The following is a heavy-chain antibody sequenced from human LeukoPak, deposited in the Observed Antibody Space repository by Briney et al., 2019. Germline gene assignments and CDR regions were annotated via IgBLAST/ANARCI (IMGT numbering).Heavy chain of an antibody. CDR2: IYTSGST. Sequence: SQTLSLTCTVSGGSISSGSYYWSWIRQPAGKGLEWIGRIYTSGSTNYNPSLKSRVTISVDTSKNQFSLKLSSVTAADTAVYYCARAPLGGGDYVYDPWGQGTLVTVSS. V-gene: IGHV4-61*02. CDR1: GGSISSGSYY. CDR3: ARAPLGGGDYVYDP. D-gene: IGHD4-17*01. J-gene: IGHJ5*02.